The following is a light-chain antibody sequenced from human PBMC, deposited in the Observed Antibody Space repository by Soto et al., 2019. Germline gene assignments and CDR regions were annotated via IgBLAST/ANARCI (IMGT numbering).Light chain of an antibody. CDR1: QSVNNY. CDR2: DAS. J-gene: IGKJ5*01. CDR3: QQRSNWPPRIT. V-gene: IGKV3-11*01. Sequence: EIVLTQSPATLSLSPGERATLSCRASQSVNNYLAWYQQKPGQAPRLLISDASNRATGIPARFSGSGSGTDFTLTISSLEPEDFALYYCQQRSNWPPRITFGQGTRLEIK.